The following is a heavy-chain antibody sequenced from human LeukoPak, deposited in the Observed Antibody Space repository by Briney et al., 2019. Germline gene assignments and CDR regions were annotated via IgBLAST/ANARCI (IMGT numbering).Heavy chain of an antibody. D-gene: IGHD3-3*01. Sequence: PGGSLRPSCVTSGFTFGDYTMHWVRQVPGKGLEWLSGITWDGGNIAYADSVKGRFTISRDNAKSSLYLQMNSLRNEDMAFYFCAKGYTFHGVAHDSGYFDYWGQGTLVTVSS. CDR3: AKGYTFHGVAHDSGYFDY. V-gene: IGHV3-9*03. CDR2: ITWDGGNI. J-gene: IGHJ4*02. CDR1: GFTFGDYT.